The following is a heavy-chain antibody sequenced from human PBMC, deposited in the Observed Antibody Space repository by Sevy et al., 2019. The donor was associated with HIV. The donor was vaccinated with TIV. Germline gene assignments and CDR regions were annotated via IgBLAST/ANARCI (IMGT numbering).Heavy chain of an antibody. CDR3: VREGVGGYSYGFDY. CDR2: INSDGSST. J-gene: IGHJ4*02. V-gene: IGHV3-74*01. CDR1: GFSFSIYW. D-gene: IGHD5-18*01. Sequence: GGSLRLSCAASGFSFSIYWMHWVRQVPGKGLVWVSCINSDGSSTKYADSVKGRFTFSRDNAKNTLFLQMNSLRVEDTAVYYCVREGVGGYSYGFDYWGQGTLVTVSS.